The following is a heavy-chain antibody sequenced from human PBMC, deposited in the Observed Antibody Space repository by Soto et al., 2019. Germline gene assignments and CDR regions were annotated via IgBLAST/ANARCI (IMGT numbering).Heavy chain of an antibody. CDR2: MNPNSGNT. V-gene: IGHV1-8*01. Sequence: QVQLVQSVAEVKKPGASVKVSCKASGYTFTTYDINWVRQATGQGFEWMGWMNPNSGNTGYAQKFQGRVTMTRNTSTSTAYMELSSLRSEDTAMYYCARDYYGSGSYSSWGQGTLVTVSS. J-gene: IGHJ1*01. D-gene: IGHD3-10*01. CDR3: ARDYYGSGSYSS. CDR1: GYTFTTYD.